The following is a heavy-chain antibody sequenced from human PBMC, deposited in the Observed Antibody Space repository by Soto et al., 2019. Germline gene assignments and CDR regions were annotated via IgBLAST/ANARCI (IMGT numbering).Heavy chain of an antibody. CDR3: AREFGGVIVIPLALAY. J-gene: IGHJ4*02. Sequence: PGGSLRLSCAASGFTFSSYAMSWVRQAPGKGLEWVSAISGSGGSTYYADSVKGRFTISRDNAKNSLYLQMNSLRAEDTAVYYCAREFGGVIVIPLALAYWGEGALVTVSS. CDR2: ISGSGGST. D-gene: IGHD3-16*02. V-gene: IGHV3-23*01. CDR1: GFTFSSYA.